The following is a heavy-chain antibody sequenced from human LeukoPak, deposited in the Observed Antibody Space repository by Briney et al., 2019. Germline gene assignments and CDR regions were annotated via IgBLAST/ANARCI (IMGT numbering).Heavy chain of an antibody. J-gene: IGHJ4*02. Sequence: GGSLRLSCVASGFTISGHAMSWVRQAPGKGLEWVSAISNNGGYTYYADSVQGRFTISRDNSKSTLCLQMNSLRAEDTAVYYCAKQLGYCSDGSCYFPYWGQGTLVTVSS. CDR1: GFTISGHA. V-gene: IGHV3-23*01. D-gene: IGHD2-15*01. CDR3: AKQLGYCSDGSCYFPY. CDR2: ISNNGGYT.